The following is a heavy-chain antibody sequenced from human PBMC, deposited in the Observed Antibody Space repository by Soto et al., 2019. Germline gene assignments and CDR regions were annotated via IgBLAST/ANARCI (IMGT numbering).Heavy chain of an antibody. J-gene: IGHJ4*02. CDR1: GGSVSSGSYY. D-gene: IGHD4-17*01. CDR2: IYYSGST. V-gene: IGHV4-61*01. CDR3: ERGDLRWLFDY. Sequence: SETLSLTCTVSGGSVSSGSYYWSWIRQPPGKGLEWIGYIYYSGSTNYNPSLKSRVTISVDTSKNQFSLKLSSVTAADTAVYYCERGDLRWLFDYWVQGTMVTVSS.